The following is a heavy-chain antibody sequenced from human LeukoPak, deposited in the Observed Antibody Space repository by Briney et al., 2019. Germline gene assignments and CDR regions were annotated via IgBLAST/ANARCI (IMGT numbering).Heavy chain of an antibody. CDR3: ARDRYRITMIVVPTPDAFDI. CDR2: IWYDGSNK. V-gene: IGHV3-33*01. J-gene: IGHJ3*02. CDR1: GFTLSSYG. Sequence: GGSLRLSCAASGFTLSSYGMHWVRQAPGKGLEWVAVIWYDGSNKYYADSVKGRFTISRDNSKNTLYLQMNSLRAEDTAVYYCARDRYRITMIVVPTPDAFDIWGQGTMVTVSS. D-gene: IGHD3-22*01.